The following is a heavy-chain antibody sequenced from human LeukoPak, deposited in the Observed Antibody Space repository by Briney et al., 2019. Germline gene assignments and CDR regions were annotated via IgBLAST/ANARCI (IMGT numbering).Heavy chain of an antibody. D-gene: IGHD1-26*01. CDR1: GFTFSDYY. J-gene: IGHJ6*01. V-gene: IGHV3-11*05. Sequence: PGGSLRLSCAASGFTFSDYYMTWIRQGPGKGLEWVSNISSSSTYTNYAGSVKGRFTISRDNAKNSLYLQMNSLRAEDTAVYYCARVLGATFDDYYGMDVWSQGTTVTVSS. CDR3: ARVLGATFDDYYGMDV. CDR2: ISSSSTYT.